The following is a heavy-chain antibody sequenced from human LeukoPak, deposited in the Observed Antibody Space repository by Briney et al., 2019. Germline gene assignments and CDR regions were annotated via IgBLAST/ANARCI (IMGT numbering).Heavy chain of an antibody. Sequence: GGSLRLSCLASGFSLSTFTMNWVRQGPGKGLEWVSSISSSSSYIYYADSVKGRFTISGDNAKNSLYLQMNSLRAEDTAVYYCAREPSVGATDYWGQGTLVTVSS. V-gene: IGHV3-21*01. CDR2: ISSSSSYI. J-gene: IGHJ4*02. CDR1: GFSLSTFT. CDR3: AREPSVGATDY. D-gene: IGHD1-26*01.